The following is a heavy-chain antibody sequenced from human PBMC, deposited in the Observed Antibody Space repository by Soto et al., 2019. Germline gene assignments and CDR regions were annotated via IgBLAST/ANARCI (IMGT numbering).Heavy chain of an antibody. CDR2: ISYDGSNK. J-gene: IGHJ6*02. CDR1: GFTFSSYG. D-gene: IGHD1-26*01. CDR3: AKDVLVGATPGLGDYYYYYGMDV. Sequence: QVQLVESGGGVVQPGRSLRLSCAASGFTFSSYGMHWVRQAPVKGLEWVAVISYDGSNKYYADSVKGRFTISRDNSKNTLYLQMNSLRAEDTAVYYCAKDVLVGATPGLGDYYYYYGMDVWGQGTTVTVSS. V-gene: IGHV3-30*18.